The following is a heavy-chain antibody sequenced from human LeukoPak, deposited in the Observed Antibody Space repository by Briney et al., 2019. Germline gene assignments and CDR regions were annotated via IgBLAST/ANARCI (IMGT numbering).Heavy chain of an antibody. V-gene: IGHV1-18*04. CDR3: ARMERYYDILTGAMDV. J-gene: IGHJ6*03. CDR2: ISAYNGNT. CDR1: GYTFNGYG. Sequence: ASVKVSCKVFGYTFNGYGISWVRQAPGQGLEWMGWISAYNGNTNYAQKLQGRVTVTTDTSTSTAYMELRSLRSDDTAVYYCARMERYYDILTGAMDVWGKGTTVTVSS. D-gene: IGHD3-9*01.